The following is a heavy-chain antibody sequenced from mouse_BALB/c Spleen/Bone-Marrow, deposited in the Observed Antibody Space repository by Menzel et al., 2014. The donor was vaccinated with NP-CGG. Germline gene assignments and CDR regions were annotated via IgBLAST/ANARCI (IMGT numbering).Heavy chain of an antibody. D-gene: IGHD1-1*01. V-gene: IGHV5-9-2*01. J-gene: IGHJ2*01. CDR2: ISGGGSYT. Sequence: EVMLVESGGVLVKPGGSLKLSCAASGFTFSSYGMSWVRQTPEKRLEWVATISGGGSYTYYPDSVKGRFTISRDNAKNNLYLQMSSLRSEDTALYYCARQYGSSYFDYWGQGTTLTVSS. CDR1: GFTFSSYG. CDR3: ARQYGSSYFDY.